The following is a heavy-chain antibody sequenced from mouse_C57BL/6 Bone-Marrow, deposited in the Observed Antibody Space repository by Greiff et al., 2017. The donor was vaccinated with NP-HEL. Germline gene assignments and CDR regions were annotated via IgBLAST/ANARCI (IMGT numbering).Heavy chain of an antibody. Sequence: QVQLQQSGPGLVQPSQSLSITCTVSGFSLTSYGVHWVRQSPGKGLEWLGVIWRGGSTDYNAAFMSRLSITKDNSKSQVFFKMNRLQADDTAIYCCAKKGLGRGAMDYWGQGTSVTVSS. CDR2: IWRGGST. J-gene: IGHJ4*01. D-gene: IGHD4-1*01. CDR1: GFSLTSYG. V-gene: IGHV2-5*01. CDR3: AKKGLGRGAMDY.